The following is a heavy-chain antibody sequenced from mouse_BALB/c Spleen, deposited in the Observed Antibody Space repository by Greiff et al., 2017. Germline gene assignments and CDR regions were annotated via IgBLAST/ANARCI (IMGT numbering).Heavy chain of an antibody. D-gene: IGHD1-1*01. CDR2: ISYDGSN. Sequence: EVKLEESGPGLVKPSQSLSLTCSVTGYSITSGYYWNWIRQFPGNKLEWMGYISYDGSNNYNPSLKNRISITRDTSKNQFFLKLNSVTTEDTATYYCARENYASAWFAYWGQGTLVTVSA. V-gene: IGHV3-6*02. J-gene: IGHJ3*01. CDR3: ARENYASAWFAY. CDR1: GYSITSGYY.